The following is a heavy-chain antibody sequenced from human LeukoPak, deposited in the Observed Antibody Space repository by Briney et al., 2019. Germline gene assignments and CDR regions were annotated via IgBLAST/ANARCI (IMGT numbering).Heavy chain of an antibody. Sequence: SQTLSLTCTVSGGSISSGSYYWSWIRQPAGKGLEWIGRIYTSGSTNYNPSLKGRVTISVDTSKNQFSPKLSSVTAADTAVYYCARGTFYCSSTSCYRGIYYYYGMDVWGQGTTVTVSS. CDR2: IYTSGST. V-gene: IGHV4-61*02. CDR1: GGSISSGSYY. CDR3: ARGTFYCSSTSCYRGIYYYYGMDV. J-gene: IGHJ6*02. D-gene: IGHD2-2*01.